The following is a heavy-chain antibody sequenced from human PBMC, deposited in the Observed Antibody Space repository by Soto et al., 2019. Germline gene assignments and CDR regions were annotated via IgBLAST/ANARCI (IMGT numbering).Heavy chain of an antibody. V-gene: IGHV1-18*01. CDR2: ISGYNGNT. CDR3: AREGPRPYYYSGMDV. CDR1: GYTFSMSG. Sequence: QVQLVQSGAEVKKPGASVKVSCKSSGYTFSMSGISWVRQAPGQGLEWMGWISGYNGNTNYEQKCQDRVTMTTDTSTNTAYMELRSLRSDDTAVYYCAREGPRPYYYSGMDVWGQGTTVTVSS. J-gene: IGHJ6*02.